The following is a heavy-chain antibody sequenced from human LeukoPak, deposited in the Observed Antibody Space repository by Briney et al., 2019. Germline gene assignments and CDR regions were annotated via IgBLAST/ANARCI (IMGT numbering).Heavy chain of an antibody. CDR1: GFTFSSYS. V-gene: IGHV3-7*01. CDR3: ARLKLLWSNYFDY. Sequence: GGSLRLSCAASGFTFSSYSMSWVRQAPGKGLEWVANIKQDGSEKYYVDSVKGRFTIFRDNAKNSLYLQMNSLRAEDTAVYYCARLKLLWSNYFDYWGQGTLVTVSS. CDR2: IKQDGSEK. D-gene: IGHD2-2*01. J-gene: IGHJ4*02.